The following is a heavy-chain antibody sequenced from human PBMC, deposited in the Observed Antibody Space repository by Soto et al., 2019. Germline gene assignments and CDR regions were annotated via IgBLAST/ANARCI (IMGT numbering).Heavy chain of an antibody. J-gene: IGHJ6*03. D-gene: IGHD3-10*01. CDR1: GFSLTTSGMC. CDR3: ARTTAVRGVNYYYYYYMDV. Sequence: SGPTLVNPTQTLTLTCTFSGFSLTTSGMCVSWIRQPPGKALEWLARIDWDDDKYYSTSLKTRLTISKDTSKNQVVLTMTTMDPVDTATYYCARTTAVRGVNYYYYYYMDVWGKGTTVTVSS. V-gene: IGHV2-70*11. CDR2: IDWDDDK.